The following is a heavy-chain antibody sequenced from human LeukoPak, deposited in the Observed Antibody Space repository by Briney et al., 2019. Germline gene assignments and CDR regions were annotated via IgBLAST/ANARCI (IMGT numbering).Heavy chain of an antibody. CDR3: ARGTKYSYGPSPIRGFDY. CDR2: INHSGST. CDR1: GYSISSGYY. D-gene: IGHD5-18*01. J-gene: IGHJ4*02. V-gene: IGHV4-38-2*02. Sequence: SETLSLTCTVSGYSISSGYYWSWIRQPPGKGLEWIGEINHSGSTNYNPSLKSRVTISVDTSKNQFSLKLSSVTAADTAVYYCARGTKYSYGPSPIRGFDYWGQGTLVTVSS.